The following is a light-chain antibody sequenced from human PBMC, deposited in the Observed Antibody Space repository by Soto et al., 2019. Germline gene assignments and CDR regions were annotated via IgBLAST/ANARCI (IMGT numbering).Light chain of an antibody. CDR2: GAS. CDR3: QHYGSSPFT. CDR1: QSVRSSY. V-gene: IGKV3-20*01. J-gene: IGKJ3*01. Sequence: VVLTQSPATLSLSPGERATLSCRASQSVRSSYLAWYQQKPGQAPRLLIYGASSRATGIPDRFSGSGSGTDFTLTISRLEPEDFAVYYCQHYGSSPFTFGPGTKVDIK.